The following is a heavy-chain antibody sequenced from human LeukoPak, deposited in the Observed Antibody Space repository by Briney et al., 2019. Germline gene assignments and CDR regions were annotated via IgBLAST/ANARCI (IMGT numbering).Heavy chain of an antibody. J-gene: IGHJ6*03. CDR1: GYTFTSYD. Sequence: ASVKVSCKASGYTFTSYDINWVRQATGQGLEWMGWMNPNSGNTGYAQKFQGRVTITRNTSIDTAYMELSSLRSEDTAVYYCAGKGYDFWSGYYMDVWGKGTTVTVSS. CDR3: AGKGYDFWSGYYMDV. CDR2: MNPNSGNT. D-gene: IGHD3-3*01. V-gene: IGHV1-8*01.